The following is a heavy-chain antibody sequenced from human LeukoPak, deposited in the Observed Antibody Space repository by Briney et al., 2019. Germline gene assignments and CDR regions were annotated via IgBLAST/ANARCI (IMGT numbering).Heavy chain of an antibody. J-gene: IGHJ4*02. CDR1: GFTFSSYA. CDR2: TSDDGSNK. Sequence: GGSLRLSCAASGFTFSSYAMHWVRQAPGKGLEWVAVTSDDGSNKSYADSVKGRFTISRDNSKNTLYLQMNSLRDEDTAVYYCARSVYYADYWGQGTLVTVSS. CDR3: ARSVYYADY. V-gene: IGHV3-30-3*01. D-gene: IGHD3-22*01.